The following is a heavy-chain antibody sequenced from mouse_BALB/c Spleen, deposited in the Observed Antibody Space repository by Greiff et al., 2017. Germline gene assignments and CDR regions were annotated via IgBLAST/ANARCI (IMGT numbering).Heavy chain of an antibody. D-gene: IGHD2-2*01. CDR3: ATIYYGYDKGYAMDY. CDR1: GFSLTGYG. Sequence: VKLEESGPGLVAPSQSLSITCTVSGFSLTGYGVNWVRQPPGKGLEWLGMIWGDGSTDYNSALKSRLSISKDNSKSQVFLKMNSLQTDDTARYYCATIYYGYDKGYAMDYWGQGTSVTVSS. V-gene: IGHV2-6-7*01. CDR2: IWGDGST. J-gene: IGHJ4*01.